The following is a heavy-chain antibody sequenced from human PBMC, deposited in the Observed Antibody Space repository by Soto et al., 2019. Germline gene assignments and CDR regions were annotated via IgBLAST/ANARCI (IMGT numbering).Heavy chain of an antibody. J-gene: IGHJ4*02. CDR1: GYSFSNYG. V-gene: IGHV1-18*01. Sequence: ALVKVSCKASGYSFSNYGISWVRQAPGQGLEWMGWISAYNGNTNYAQKLQGRVTMTTDTSTSTAYMELRSLRSDDTAVYYCASPLGYLHYWGQGTLVTVSS. D-gene: IGHD3-16*02. CDR3: ASPLGYLHY. CDR2: ISAYNGNT.